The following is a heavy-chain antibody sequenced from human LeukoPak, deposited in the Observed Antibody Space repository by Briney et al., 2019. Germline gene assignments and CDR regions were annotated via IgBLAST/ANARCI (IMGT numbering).Heavy chain of an antibody. V-gene: IGHV3-23*01. D-gene: IGHD6-19*01. Sequence: GGSLRLSCAASGFPFSTYWMTWVRQAPGKGLEWVSAISGSGGSTYYADSVKGRFTISRDNSKNTLYLQMNSLRAEDTAVYYCAKDPVYSSGWYDYWGQGTLVTVSS. CDR2: ISGSGGST. J-gene: IGHJ4*02. CDR3: AKDPVYSSGWYDY. CDR1: GFPFSTYW.